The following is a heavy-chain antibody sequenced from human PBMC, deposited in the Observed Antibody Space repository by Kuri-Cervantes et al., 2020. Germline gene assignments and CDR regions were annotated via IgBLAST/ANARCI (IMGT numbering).Heavy chain of an antibody. CDR1: GYTFTSYG. J-gene: IGHJ4*02. Sequence: ASVKVSCKASGYTFTSYGISWVRQAPGQGLEWMGWISAYNGNTNYAQKLQGRVTMTTDTSTSTAYMELRSLRSDDTAVYYCARGTYYYDSSGYYIYYFDYWGQGTLVTDSS. CDR2: ISAYNGNT. D-gene: IGHD3-22*01. V-gene: IGHV1-18*01. CDR3: ARGTYYYDSSGYYIYYFDY.